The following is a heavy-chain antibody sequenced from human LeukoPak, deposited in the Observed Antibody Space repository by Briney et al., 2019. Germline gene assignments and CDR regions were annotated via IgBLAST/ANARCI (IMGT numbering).Heavy chain of an antibody. J-gene: IGHJ3*02. CDR1: GYSITRGYS. CDR2: IYHSGS. CDR3: ARFDYVWETHGMDAFDI. V-gene: IGHV4-38-2*01. D-gene: IGHD3-16*01. Sequence: PSETVSLTCAVSGYSITRGYSWGWIRQPPGKGLEWIGSIYHSGSFYNPSLKSRVTISVDTSKNQFSLKLSSVTAADTAVYYCARFDYVWETHGMDAFDIWGRGTMVTVSS.